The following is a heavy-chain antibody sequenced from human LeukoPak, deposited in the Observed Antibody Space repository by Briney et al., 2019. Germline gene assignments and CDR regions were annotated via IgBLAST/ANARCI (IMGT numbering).Heavy chain of an antibody. J-gene: IGHJ3*02. V-gene: IGHV3-30*02. CDR2: IRYDGSNK. CDR3: AEDMGYSSGWYDI. CDR1: GFTFSSYA. D-gene: IGHD6-19*01. Sequence: GGSLRLSCAASGFTFSSYAMHWVRQAPGKGLEWVAFIRYDGSNKYYADSVKGRFTISRDNSKNTLYLQMNSLRAEDTAVYYCAEDMGYSSGWYDIWGQGTMVTVSS.